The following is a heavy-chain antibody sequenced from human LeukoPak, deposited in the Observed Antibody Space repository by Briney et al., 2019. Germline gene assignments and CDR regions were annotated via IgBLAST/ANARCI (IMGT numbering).Heavy chain of an antibody. J-gene: IGHJ6*02. Sequence: SETLSLTCAVYGGSFSGYYWSWIRQPPGKGLEWIGEINHSGSTNYNPSLKSRVTISVDTSKNQFSLKLSPVTAADTAVYYCASLGDYGYYYYGMDVWGQGTTVTVSS. D-gene: IGHD4-17*01. CDR2: INHSGST. CDR3: ASLGDYGYYYYGMDV. V-gene: IGHV4-34*01. CDR1: GGSFSGYY.